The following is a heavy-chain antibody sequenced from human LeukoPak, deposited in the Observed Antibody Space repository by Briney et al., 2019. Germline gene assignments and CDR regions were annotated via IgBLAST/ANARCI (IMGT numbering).Heavy chain of an antibody. V-gene: IGHV3-7*01. CDR2: IKEDGSEK. CDR1: GFTFSDYY. D-gene: IGHD3-16*01. J-gene: IGHJ4*01. Sequence: GGSLRLSCAASGFTFSDYYMSWVRQAPGKGLECVANIKEDGSEKYYVDSVKGRFTISRDNAKNSLYLQMNSLRAEDTAVYYCARQGDDYWGHGTLVTVSS. CDR3: ARQGDDY.